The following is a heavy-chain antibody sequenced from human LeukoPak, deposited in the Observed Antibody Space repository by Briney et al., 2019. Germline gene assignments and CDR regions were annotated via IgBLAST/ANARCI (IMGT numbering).Heavy chain of an antibody. J-gene: IGHJ4*02. V-gene: IGHV1-2*02. CDR3: ARHTSWYGSGSYYYFDY. CDR1: GYTFTGYY. D-gene: IGHD3-10*01. CDR2: INPNSGGT. Sequence: VASVKVSCKASGYTFTGYYMHWVRQAPGQGLEWMGWINPNSGGTNYAQKFQGRVTMTRDTSISTAYMELSRLRSDDTAVYYCARHTSWYGSGSYYYFDYWGQGTLVTVSS.